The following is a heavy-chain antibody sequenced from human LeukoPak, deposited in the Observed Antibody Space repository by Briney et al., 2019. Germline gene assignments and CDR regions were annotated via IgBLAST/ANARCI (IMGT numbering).Heavy chain of an antibody. D-gene: IGHD1-20*01. CDR1: GFTFSTYW. CDR3: ARVLTGTTGVYYYYYMDV. CDR2: IKQDGSEK. V-gene: IGHV3-7*01. J-gene: IGHJ6*03. Sequence: PGGSLRLSCAASGFTFSTYWMSWVRQAPGKGLEWVANIKQDGSEKYYVDSVKGRFTISRDNAKNSLYLQMNSLRAEDTAVYYCARVLTGTTGVYYYYYMDVWGKGTTVTIS.